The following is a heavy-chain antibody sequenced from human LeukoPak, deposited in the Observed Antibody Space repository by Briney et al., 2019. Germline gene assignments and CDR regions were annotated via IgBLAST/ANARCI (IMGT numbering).Heavy chain of an antibody. V-gene: IGHV3-48*03. CDR2: IGTSGSPI. D-gene: IGHD1-1*01. Sequence: GGSLRLSCAGSGFTFSSYEMNWVRQAPGKGLEWVSYIGTSGSPIYYADSVKGRFTISRDNAKNTLYLQMNSLRAEDTAVYYCARDRPSVAGTGSDAFDIWGQGTMVTVSS. CDR1: GFTFSSYE. J-gene: IGHJ3*02. CDR3: ARDRPSVAGTGSDAFDI.